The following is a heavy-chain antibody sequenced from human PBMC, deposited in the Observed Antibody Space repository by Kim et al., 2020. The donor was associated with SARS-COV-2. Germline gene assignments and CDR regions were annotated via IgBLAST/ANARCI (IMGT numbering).Heavy chain of an antibody. V-gene: IGHV5-51*01. Sequence: ESLKISCKGSGYNFSSHWIGWVRQMPGKGLEWMGIIYCDDSYTTYNPSFQGQFTLSVDKSISTAYLQWNSLKASDTAIYYCARQGDWNDESYFDSWGQGTLVSVSS. D-gene: IGHD1-1*01. J-gene: IGHJ4*02. CDR2: IYCDDSYT. CDR3: ARQGDWNDESYFDS. CDR1: GYNFSSHW.